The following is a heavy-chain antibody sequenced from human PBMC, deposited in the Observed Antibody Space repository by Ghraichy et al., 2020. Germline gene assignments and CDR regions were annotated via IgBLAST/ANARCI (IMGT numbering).Heavy chain of an antibody. D-gene: IGHD6-19*01. J-gene: IGHJ5*02. Sequence: SETLSLTCTVSGGSISSSSPYWGWIRQPPGKGLEWIGSIYYSGNTYYNPSLKSRVTISVDTSKNQFSLKLTSVTAADTAVYYCARPHTGYSSGSIFDPWGQGALVTVSS. V-gene: IGHV4-39*01. CDR3: ARPHTGYSSGSIFDP. CDR1: GGSISSSSPY. CDR2: IYYSGNT.